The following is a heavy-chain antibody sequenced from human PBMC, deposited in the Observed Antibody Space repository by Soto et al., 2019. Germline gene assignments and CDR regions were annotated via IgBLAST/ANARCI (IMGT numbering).Heavy chain of an antibody. V-gene: IGHV3-9*01. D-gene: IGHD3-9*01. Sequence: GGSLRLSCTGFGFTFDDYTIHWVRQAPGEGLEWVSSISWNSGSIAYADSVQGRFTISRDNAKNSLSLQMNTLRAEDTAFYYCAKGSRTDWSLLLDWGPGILVTVSS. CDR1: GFTFDDYT. CDR2: ISWNSGSI. J-gene: IGHJ4*02. CDR3: AKGSRTDWSLLLD.